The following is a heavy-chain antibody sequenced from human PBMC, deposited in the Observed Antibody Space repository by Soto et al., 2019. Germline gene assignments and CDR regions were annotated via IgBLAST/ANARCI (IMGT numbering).Heavy chain of an antibody. CDR3: ARVGVGHYEFDY. CDR2: IKTDGSST. Sequence: EVQLVESGGALVQPGGSLRLSCAASGFTFSSYWMHWVRQAPGEGLVWVSRIKTDGSSTSYADSVKGRFTTSRDNAKMTMYLQLNSLRAEDTAVYYCARVGVGHYEFDYWGEGTLVTVSS. J-gene: IGHJ4*02. V-gene: IGHV3-74*01. D-gene: IGHD3-16*01. CDR1: GFTFSSYW.